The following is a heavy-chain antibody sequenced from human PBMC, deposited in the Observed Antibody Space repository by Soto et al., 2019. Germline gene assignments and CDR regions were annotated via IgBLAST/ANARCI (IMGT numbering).Heavy chain of an antibody. D-gene: IGHD5-12*01. CDR3: ARGGRDGYKPFDY. J-gene: IGHJ4*02. CDR1: GGSISSSSYY. V-gene: IGHV4-39*07. CDR2: IYYSGST. Sequence: PSATLSLTCTVSGGSISSSSYYWGWIRQPPGKGLEWIGSIYYSGSTYYNPSLKSRVTISVDTSKNQFSLKLSSVTAADTAVYYCARGGRDGYKPFDYWGQGTLVTVSS.